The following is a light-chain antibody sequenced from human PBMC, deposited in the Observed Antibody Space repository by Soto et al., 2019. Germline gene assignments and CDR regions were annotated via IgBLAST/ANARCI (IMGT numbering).Light chain of an antibody. V-gene: IGLV2-23*02. J-gene: IGLJ7*01. Sequence: QSVLTQPASVSGSPGQSITISCTGTSNDIGSYNLVSWYQQHPDKAPKLIIYEVTKRPSGVSNRFSGSKSGNTASLTISGLQVEDEADYYCCSYAVGVFGGGTQLTVL. CDR1: SNDIGSYNL. CDR2: EVT. CDR3: CSYAVGV.